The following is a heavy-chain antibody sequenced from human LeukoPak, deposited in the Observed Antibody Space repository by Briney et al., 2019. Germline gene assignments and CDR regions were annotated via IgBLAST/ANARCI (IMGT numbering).Heavy chain of an antibody. Sequence: PSETLSLTCTVSGGSISNYYWSWIRQPPGKGLEWIGYIYSTGNTQYNPSLKTRVTLSVDTSKNQVSLTVTSEVAADTAVYYCARAGCTLIPRVLHYWGQGILVTVSS. CDR2: IYSTGNT. CDR3: ARAGCTLIPRVLHY. CDR1: GGSISNYY. D-gene: IGHD2-15*01. J-gene: IGHJ4*02. V-gene: IGHV4-59*01.